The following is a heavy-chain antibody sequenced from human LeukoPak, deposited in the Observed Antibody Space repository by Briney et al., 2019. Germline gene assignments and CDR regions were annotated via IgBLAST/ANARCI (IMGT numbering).Heavy chain of an antibody. Sequence: PGGSLRLSCAASGFTFSSYAMSWVRQAPGKGPEWVSAISGSGGSTYYADSVKGRFTISRDNSKNTLYLQMNSLRAEDTAVYYCAKNIALYYYDSSGLEDWGQGTLVTVSS. J-gene: IGHJ4*02. CDR2: ISGSGGST. D-gene: IGHD3-22*01. V-gene: IGHV3-23*01. CDR3: AKNIALYYYDSSGLED. CDR1: GFTFSSYA.